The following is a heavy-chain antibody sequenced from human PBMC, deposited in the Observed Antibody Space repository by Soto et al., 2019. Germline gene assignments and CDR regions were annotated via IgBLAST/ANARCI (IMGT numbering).Heavy chain of an antibody. Sequence: QVQLQELGPGLVKPLETLSLTCTVSGASISSGGYYWNWMRQHPGKGLEWIGYIYHSGSTNYNPSLKSRVTISVDTSKNQFSLKLSYVTAADTALYYCARDSGHYGKGWFDPWGQGTLVTVSS. D-gene: IGHD3-10*01. CDR3: ARDSGHYGKGWFDP. J-gene: IGHJ5*02. CDR1: GASISSGGYY. V-gene: IGHV4-31*03. CDR2: IYHSGST.